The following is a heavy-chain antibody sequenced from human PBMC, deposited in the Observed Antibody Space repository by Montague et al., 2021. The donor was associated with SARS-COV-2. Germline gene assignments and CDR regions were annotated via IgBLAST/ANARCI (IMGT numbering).Heavy chain of an antibody. D-gene: IGHD3-10*01. J-gene: IGHJ4*02. CDR1: GGSVSDTDYC. CDR3: VRGPLTPGGFDK. V-gene: IGHV4-39*01. Sequence: SETRSLTCAVSGGSVSDTDYCWGWVRRPQGKGLEWLGTTVQSGNSFPTPSLKSRLSIFVHASMYEVSLSLASVTAAATAIYYCVRGPLTPGGFDKWGQGALVTVSS. CDR2: TVQSGNS.